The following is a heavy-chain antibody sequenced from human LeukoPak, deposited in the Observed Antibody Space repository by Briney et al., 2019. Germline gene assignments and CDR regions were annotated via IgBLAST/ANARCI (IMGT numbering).Heavy chain of an antibody. CDR2: ISSSGSTI. D-gene: IGHD3-22*01. J-gene: IGHJ3*02. CDR3: ARDPLDYYDSSGYQPTGDAFDI. V-gene: IGHV3-48*03. CDR1: GFTFNSYE. Sequence: GGSLRLSCAASGFTFNSYEMNWVRQAPGKGLEWVSYISSSGSTIYYADSVKGRFTISRDNAKNSLYLQMNSLRAEDTAVYYCARDPLDYYDSSGYQPTGDAFDIWGQGTMVTVSS.